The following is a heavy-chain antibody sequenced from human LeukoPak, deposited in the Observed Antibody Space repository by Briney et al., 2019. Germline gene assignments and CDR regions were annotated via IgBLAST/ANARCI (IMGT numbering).Heavy chain of an antibody. CDR3: ARLPHSYDSSGYYREDY. CDR1: GSSISSYY. J-gene: IGHJ4*02. Sequence: SETLSLTCTVSGSSISSYYWSWIRQPPGKGLEWIGYIYYSGSTSYNPSLKSRVTISVDTSKNQFSLKLSSVTAADTAVYYCARLPHSYDSSGYYREDYWGQGTLVTVSS. V-gene: IGHV4-59*08. D-gene: IGHD3-22*01. CDR2: IYYSGST.